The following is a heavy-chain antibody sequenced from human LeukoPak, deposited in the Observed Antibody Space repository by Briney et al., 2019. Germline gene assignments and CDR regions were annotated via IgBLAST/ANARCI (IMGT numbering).Heavy chain of an antibody. CDR2: ISWNSGSI. J-gene: IGHJ4*02. V-gene: IGHV3-9*03. CDR3: AKVFFQGWLQPSFNS. D-gene: IGHD5-24*01. Sequence: PGRSLRLSCAASGFTFDDYAMHWVRQAPGKGLEWVSGISWNSGSIGYADSVKGRFTISRDNAKNSLYLQMNSLRAEDMALYYCAKVFFQGWLQPSFNSGGREPLVTVS. CDR1: GFTFDDYA.